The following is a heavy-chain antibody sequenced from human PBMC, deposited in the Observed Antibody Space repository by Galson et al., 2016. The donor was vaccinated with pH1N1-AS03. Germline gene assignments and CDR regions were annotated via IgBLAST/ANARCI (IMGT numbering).Heavy chain of an antibody. CDR2: IYYSGST. CDR3: ARHLFACDSSGYYDE. V-gene: IGHV4-59*08. D-gene: IGHD3-22*01. J-gene: IGHJ4*02. Sequence: ETLSLTCVVSGGSMSSYYWSWIRQPPGKGLEWIGYIYYSGSTNYNPSLKRRVTISVDTSKNQFSLKLTSVTAADTAVYYCARHLFACDSSGYYDEWGQGTLVTVSS. CDR1: GGSMSSYY.